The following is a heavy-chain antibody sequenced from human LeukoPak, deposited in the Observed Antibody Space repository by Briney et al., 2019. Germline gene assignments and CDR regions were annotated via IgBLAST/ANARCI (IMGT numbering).Heavy chain of an antibody. J-gene: IGHJ4*02. V-gene: IGHV3-23*01. CDR1: EFTFSSYA. D-gene: IGHD5-12*01. CDR2: ISGSGGST. CDR3: AKWNSGYDYYFDY. Sequence: GESLRLSCTASEFTFSSYAMSWVRQAPGKGLEWVSAISGSGGSTYYADSVKGRFTISRDNSKNTLYLQMNSLRAEDTAVYYCAKWNSGYDYYFDYWGQGTLVTVSS.